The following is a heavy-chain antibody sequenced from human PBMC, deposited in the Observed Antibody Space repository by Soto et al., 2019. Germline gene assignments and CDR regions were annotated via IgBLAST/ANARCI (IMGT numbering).Heavy chain of an antibody. J-gene: IGHJ4*02. CDR3: ASPRQGNYDFLSGYYALDY. V-gene: IGHV4-39*01. CDR2: FYYTGGT. Sequence: ETLSLTCTVSGASISSSRSYWGWVRQPPGKGLEWIVSFYYTGGTYSTYYNPSLKSRVTISVDTSKSQFSLNLRSVTAADTAVYYCASPRQGNYDFLSGYYALDYWGQGTLVTVSS. D-gene: IGHD3-3*01. CDR1: GASISSSRSY.